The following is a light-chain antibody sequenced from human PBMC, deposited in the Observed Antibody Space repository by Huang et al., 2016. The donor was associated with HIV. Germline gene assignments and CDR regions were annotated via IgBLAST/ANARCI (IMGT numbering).Light chain of an antibody. Sequence: DIQMTQSPSSLSASVADRVTITCRASQGISNSLAWYQQKPGKPPRLLVSGASKLESGVPSRFSGSGSGTDYTLTISSLQPEDFATYYCQQYFSALWTFGQGTKV. J-gene: IGKJ1*01. CDR1: QGISNS. CDR2: GAS. CDR3: QQYFSALWT. V-gene: IGKV1-NL1*01.